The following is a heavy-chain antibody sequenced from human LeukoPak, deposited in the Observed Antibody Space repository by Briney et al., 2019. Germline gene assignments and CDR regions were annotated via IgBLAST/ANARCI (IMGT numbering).Heavy chain of an antibody. J-gene: IGHJ6*02. V-gene: IGHV3-53*01. CDR3: ARDRSSGYYYGMDV. D-gene: IGHD6-6*01. CDR2: IYSGGST. Sequence: GGSLRLSCAASGFTVSSNYMSWVRQAPGKGLEWVSVIYSGGSTYYADSVKGRFTISRDNSKNTLYLQMNSLRAEDTAVYYCARDRSSGYYYGMDVWGQGTTVTVPS. CDR1: GFTVSSNY.